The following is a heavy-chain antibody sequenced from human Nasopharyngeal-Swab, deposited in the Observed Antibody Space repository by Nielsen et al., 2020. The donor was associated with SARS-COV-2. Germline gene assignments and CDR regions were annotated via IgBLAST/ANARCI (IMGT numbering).Heavy chain of an antibody. CDR3: ARVNGYNAGSAAFDI. D-gene: IGHD5-24*01. V-gene: IGHV1-3*01. J-gene: IGHJ3*02. CDR2: INAGNGNT. CDR1: GYTFTSYA. Sequence: ASVQVSCKASGYTFTSYAMHWVRQPPGQRLEWMGWINAGNGNTKYSQKFQGRVTITRDTSASTAYMELSSLRSEDTAVYYCARVNGYNAGSAAFDIWGQGTMVTVSS.